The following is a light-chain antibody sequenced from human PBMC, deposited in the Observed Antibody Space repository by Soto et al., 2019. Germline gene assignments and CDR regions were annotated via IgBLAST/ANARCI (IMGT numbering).Light chain of an antibody. CDR1: SGDVGAFNY. J-gene: IGLJ2*01. Sequence: QSALTQPASVSGSPGQSTTISCTGTSGDVGAFNYVSWFQQHPGRAPKIILYDVTSRPSGVSNRFSGSKSGNTASLTISGLQDEDDADYYCSSFTTISTLVFGGGTKLTVL. V-gene: IGLV2-14*03. CDR2: DVT. CDR3: SSFTTISTLV.